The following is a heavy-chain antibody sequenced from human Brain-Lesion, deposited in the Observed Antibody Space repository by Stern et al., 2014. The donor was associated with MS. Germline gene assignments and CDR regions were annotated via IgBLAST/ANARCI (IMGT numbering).Heavy chain of an antibody. CDR3: AKLWLGELPESPFDS. Sequence: QLQLQESGPGLVKPSETLSLACTVSGGSITRSSYYWGWIRQPPGKGLEWIGSIYYRGSTYYNPSLKSPVTISMDTSKKQFSLKLMCVAAADTAVYFCAKLWLGELPESPFDSWGQGTLVTVSS. V-gene: IGHV4-39*01. J-gene: IGHJ4*02. CDR2: IYYRGST. D-gene: IGHD3-10*01. CDR1: GGSITRSSYY.